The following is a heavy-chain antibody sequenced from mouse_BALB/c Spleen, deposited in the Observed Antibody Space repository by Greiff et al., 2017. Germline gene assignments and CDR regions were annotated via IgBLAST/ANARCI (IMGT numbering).Heavy chain of an antibody. CDR1: GYTFTSYT. J-gene: IGHJ4*01. CDR3: APITTVVATGNYYAMDY. Sequence: VQLQQSGAELARPGASVKMSCKASGYTFTSYTIHWVKQRPGQGLEWIGYINPSSGYTNYNQKFKDKATLTADKSSSTAYMQLSSLTSEDSAVYYCAPITTVVATGNYYAMDYWGQGTSVTVSS. V-gene: IGHV1-4*01. CDR2: INPSSGYT. D-gene: IGHD1-1*01.